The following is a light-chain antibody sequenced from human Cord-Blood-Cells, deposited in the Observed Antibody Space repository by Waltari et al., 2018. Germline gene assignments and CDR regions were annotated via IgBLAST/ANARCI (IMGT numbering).Light chain of an antibody. CDR2: RDS. J-gene: IGLJ2*01. V-gene: IGLV3-9*01. Sequence: SYELTQPLSVSVALGQTARITCGGNNIGRKNVHWYQQKPGQAAVLGIYRDSNRPSGIPERFSGSNSGNTATLTISRAQAGDEADYYCQVWDSSTVVFGGGTKLTVL. CDR3: QVWDSSTVV. CDR1: NIGRKN.